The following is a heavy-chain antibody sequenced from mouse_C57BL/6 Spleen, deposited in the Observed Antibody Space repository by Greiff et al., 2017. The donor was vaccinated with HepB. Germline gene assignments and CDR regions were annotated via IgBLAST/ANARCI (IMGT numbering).Heavy chain of an antibody. CDR1: GYSFTGYY. CDR3: ARFDYYDYDERAMDY. D-gene: IGHD2-4*01. Sequence: EVKLMESGPELVKPGASVKISCKASGYSFTGYYMNWVKQSPEKSLEWIGEINPSTGGTTYNQKFKAKATLTVDKSSSTAYMQLKSLTSEDSAVYYCARFDYYDYDERAMDYWGQGTSVTVSS. V-gene: IGHV1-42*01. J-gene: IGHJ4*01. CDR2: INPSTGGT.